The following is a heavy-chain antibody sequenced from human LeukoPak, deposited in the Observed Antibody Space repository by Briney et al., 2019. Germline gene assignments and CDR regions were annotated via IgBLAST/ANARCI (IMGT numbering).Heavy chain of an antibody. V-gene: IGHV3-7*01. J-gene: IGHJ6*04. CDR2: INQDGSEK. D-gene: IGHD3-10*01. CDR3: ATAASITVPLDV. Sequence: GGSLRLSCTASGFTFSSYWINWVRQAPGKGLEWVANINQDGSEKNHVDSVKGRFTISRDNAKNSLYLQMTSLRAEDTAVYYCATAASITVPLDVWGKGTTVTVSS. CDR1: GFTFSSYW.